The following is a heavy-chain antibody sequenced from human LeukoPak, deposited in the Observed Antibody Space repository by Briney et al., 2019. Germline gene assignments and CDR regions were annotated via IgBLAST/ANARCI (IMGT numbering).Heavy chain of an antibody. J-gene: IGHJ4*02. Sequence: ASVKVSCEASGYTFTSYGISWVRQAPGQGLEWMGWISAYNGNTNYAQKLQGRVTMTTDTSTSTAYMELRSLRSDDTAVYYCARDHSSSYFTSSRLGELSPPLGNWGQGTLVTVSS. CDR3: ARDHSSSYFTSSRLGELSPPLGN. V-gene: IGHV1-18*01. CDR1: GYTFTSYG. CDR2: ISAYNGNT. D-gene: IGHD3-16*02.